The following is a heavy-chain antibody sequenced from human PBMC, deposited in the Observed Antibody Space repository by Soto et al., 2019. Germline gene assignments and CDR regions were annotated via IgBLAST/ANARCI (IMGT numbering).Heavy chain of an antibody. V-gene: IGHV4-4*07. CDR1: GGYIYTYS. J-gene: IGHJ4*02. CDR2: IYSSGSA. Sequence: SETLSLTCTVSGGYIYTYSWTCLRQPAGKGLEWIGHIYSSGSANYNPSLKSRVSMSVETSKNQFSLKLNSVTAADTAVYYFATIVGANDYWGQGALVTVFS. CDR3: ATIVGANDY. D-gene: IGHD1-26*01.